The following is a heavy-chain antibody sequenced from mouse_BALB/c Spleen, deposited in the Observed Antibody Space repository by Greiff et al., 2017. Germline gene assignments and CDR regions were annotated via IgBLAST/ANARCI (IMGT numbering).Heavy chain of an antibody. Sequence: EVQVVESGGGLVKPGGSLKLSCAASGFTFSDYYMYWVRQTPEKRLEWVATISDGGSYTYYPDSVKGRFTISRDNAKNNLYLQMSSLKSEDTAMYYCAREGRRAMDYWGQGTSVTVSS. CDR2: ISDGGSYT. CDR3: AREGRRAMDY. V-gene: IGHV5-4*02. CDR1: GFTFSDYY. J-gene: IGHJ4*01.